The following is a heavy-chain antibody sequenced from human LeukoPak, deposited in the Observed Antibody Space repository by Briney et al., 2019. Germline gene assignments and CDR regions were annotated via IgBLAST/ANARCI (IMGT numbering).Heavy chain of an antibody. CDR2: ISYDGSNK. Sequence: GGSLRLSCAASGCTFSSYAMHWVRQAPGKGLEWVAVISYDGSNKYYADSVKGRFTISRDNSKNTLYLQMNSLRAEDTAVYYCARTYYYDSSGYPTYYGMDVWGQGTTVTVSS. V-gene: IGHV3-30-3*01. CDR1: GCTFSSYA. D-gene: IGHD3-22*01. J-gene: IGHJ6*02. CDR3: ARTYYYDSSGYPTYYGMDV.